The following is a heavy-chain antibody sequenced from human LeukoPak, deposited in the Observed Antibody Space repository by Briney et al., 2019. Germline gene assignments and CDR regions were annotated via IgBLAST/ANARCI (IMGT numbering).Heavy chain of an antibody. CDR3: ARPTEKHSGGYLNYFQY. CDR2: IIPMFATA. J-gene: IGHJ4*02. D-gene: IGHD3-22*01. CDR1: GYTFTSYG. V-gene: IGHV1-69*13. Sequence: SVKVSCKASGYTFTSYGISWVRQAPGQGLEWLGGIIPMFATANYAQKFQGRITISADESTTTAYMELNSLRSEDTAVYYCARPTEKHSGGYLNYFQYWGQGTLVTVSS.